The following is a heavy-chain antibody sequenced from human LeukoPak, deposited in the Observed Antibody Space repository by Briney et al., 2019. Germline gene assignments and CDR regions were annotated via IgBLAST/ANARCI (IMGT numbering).Heavy chain of an antibody. J-gene: IGHJ4*02. D-gene: IGHD3-10*01. CDR2: IKQDGSEI. CDR1: GFTFRSYW. V-gene: IGHV3-7*01. CDR3: ARLDNDGFFDY. Sequence: PGGSLRLSCAASGFTFRSYWMSWVRQAPRKGLEWVANIKQDGSEIYYVDSVKGRFTISRDNAKNSLYLQMNSLRAEDTAVYYCARLDNDGFFDYWGQGTLVTVSS.